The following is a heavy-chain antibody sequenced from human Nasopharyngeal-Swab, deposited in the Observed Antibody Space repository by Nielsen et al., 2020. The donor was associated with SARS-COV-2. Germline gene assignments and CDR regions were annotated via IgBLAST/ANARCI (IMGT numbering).Heavy chain of an antibody. Sequence: GGSLRLSCAASGFTFSDYYMSWIRQAPGKGLEWVSYISSSGSTIYYVDSVKGRFTISRDNAKNSLYLQMNSLRAEDTAVYYCAREPGYDSSGYALGYWGQGTLVTVSS. CDR3: AREPGYDSSGYALGY. J-gene: IGHJ4*02. D-gene: IGHD3-22*01. CDR1: GFTFSDYY. V-gene: IGHV3-11*04. CDR2: ISSSGSTI.